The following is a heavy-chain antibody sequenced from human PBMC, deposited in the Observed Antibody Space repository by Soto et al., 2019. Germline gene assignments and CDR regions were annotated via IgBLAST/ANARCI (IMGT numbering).Heavy chain of an antibody. CDR1: GASVNTGDYY. J-gene: IGHJ1*01. CDR3: VGTGTTDAF. Sequence: VQLQASGPGLVKPSQTLSLTCTVSGASVNTGDYYWSYIRQSPGKGLEWLGYIFYSGDTYYNPSLKSRATISLNTSRNQIPLTLTSVTDADTAVYFCVGTGTTDAFWGQGTLVTVSS. CDR2: IFYSGDT. D-gene: IGHD1-7*01. V-gene: IGHV4-30-4*01.